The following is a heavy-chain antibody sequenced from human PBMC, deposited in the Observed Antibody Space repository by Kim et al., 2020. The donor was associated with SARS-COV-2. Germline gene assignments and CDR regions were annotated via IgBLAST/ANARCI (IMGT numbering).Heavy chain of an antibody. CDR1: GGTFSSYA. CDR3: ARAPSQYVSHYYYYYGMDV. D-gene: IGHD2-8*01. CDR2: IIPIFGTA. Sequence: SVKVSCKASGGTFSSYAISWVRQAPGQGLEWMGGIIPIFGTANYAQKFQGRVTITADESTSTAYMELSSLRSEDTAVYYCARAPSQYVSHYYYYYGMDVWGQGTTVTVSS. J-gene: IGHJ6*02. V-gene: IGHV1-69*13.